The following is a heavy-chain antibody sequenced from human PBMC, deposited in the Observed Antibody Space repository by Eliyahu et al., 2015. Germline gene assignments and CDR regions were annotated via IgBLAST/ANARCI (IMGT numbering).Heavy chain of an antibody. J-gene: IGHJ6*02. Sequence: QVQLVESGGGLVNSGGSLRLSCAASGFTFXDYNMSWIRQAPGKGLGWVSYISNSGGTKYYADSVRDRFTISRDNAKNSLSLQMNNLRAEDTAVYYCARDRGSSGWLWRYGMDVWGQGTTVTVSS. CDR1: GFTFXDYN. CDR3: ARDRGSSGWLWRYGMDV. D-gene: IGHD6-19*01. V-gene: IGHV3-11*01. CDR2: ISNSGGTK.